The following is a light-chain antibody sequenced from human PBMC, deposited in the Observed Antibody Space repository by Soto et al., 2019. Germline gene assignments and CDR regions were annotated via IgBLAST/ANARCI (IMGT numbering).Light chain of an antibody. J-gene: IGLJ2*01. CDR1: SSNIGAGYD. V-gene: IGLV1-40*01. CDR2: GNS. CDR3: QSYDSSLSVVV. Sequence: QPVLTQPPSVSGAPGQRVTISCTGSSSNIGAGYDVHWYQQLPGTAPKLLIYGNSNRPSGVPDRFSGSKSGTSASLAITGLQAEDEAVYYSQSYDSSLSVVVFDGGTKVTVL.